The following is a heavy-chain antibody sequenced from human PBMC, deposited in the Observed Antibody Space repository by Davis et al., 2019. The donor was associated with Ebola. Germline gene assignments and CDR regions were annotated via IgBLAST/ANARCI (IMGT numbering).Heavy chain of an antibody. V-gene: IGHV4-34*01. CDR1: GGSFSGYY. CDR3: AIYPRRDYVWGKAGYYFDY. J-gene: IGHJ4*02. CDR2: INHSGST. Sequence: SETLSLTCAVYGGSFSGYYWSWIRQPPGKGLEWIGEINHSGSTNYNPSLKSRVTISVDTSKNQFSLKLSSVTAADTAGYYCAIYPRRDYVWGKAGYYFDYWGQGTLVTVSS. D-gene: IGHD3-16*01.